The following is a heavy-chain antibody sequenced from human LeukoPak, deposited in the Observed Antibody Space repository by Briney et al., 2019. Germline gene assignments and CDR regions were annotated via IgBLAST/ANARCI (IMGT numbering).Heavy chain of an antibody. Sequence: SETLSLTCTVSGGSIRSSSYYWGWIRQPPGKGLEWIVSIYYSGSTYYNPSLKSRVTISVDTSKNQFSLKLSSVTAADMAVYYCARVSYCSTTSCPYYFDYWGQGTLVTVSS. CDR2: IYYSGST. D-gene: IGHD2-2*01. J-gene: IGHJ4*02. V-gene: IGHV4-39*07. CDR1: GGSIRSSSYY. CDR3: ARVSYCSTTSCPYYFDY.